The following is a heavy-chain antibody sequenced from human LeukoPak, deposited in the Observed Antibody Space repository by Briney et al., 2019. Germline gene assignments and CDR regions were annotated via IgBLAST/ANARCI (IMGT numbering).Heavy chain of an antibody. CDR2: IIPIFGTA. Sequence: SVKVSCKASGGTFSSYAISWVRQAPGQGLEWMGGIIPIFGTANYAQKFQGRDTITADESASTAYMELSSLRSEDTAVYYCARDPWQPGYFMDVWGKGTTVTVSS. D-gene: IGHD5-24*01. V-gene: IGHV1-69*13. CDR1: GGTFSSYA. J-gene: IGHJ6*03. CDR3: ARDPWQPGYFMDV.